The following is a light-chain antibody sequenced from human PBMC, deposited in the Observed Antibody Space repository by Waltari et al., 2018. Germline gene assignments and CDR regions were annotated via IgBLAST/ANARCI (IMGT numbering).Light chain of an antibody. CDR3: QQYGSSPGT. V-gene: IGKV3-20*01. Sequence: EIVLTQSPGTLSLSPGERATLSCRASQSVSSSYLAWYQQKPGQAPRLLFYGASSRATGIPDMFSGSGSGTDFTLTISRLEPEDFAVYYCQQYGSSPGTFGQGTKVEIK. CDR1: QSVSSSY. J-gene: IGKJ1*01. CDR2: GAS.